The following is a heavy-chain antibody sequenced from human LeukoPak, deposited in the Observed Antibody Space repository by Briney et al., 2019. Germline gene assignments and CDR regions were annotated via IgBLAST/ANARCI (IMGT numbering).Heavy chain of an antibody. V-gene: IGHV4-59*01. CDR3: ARGQKYRNGYTVTELGSGYFDY. CDR1: SGSISSYY. Sequence: SETLSLTCSVSSGSISSYYWSRIRQPPGKGLEWIGYIYDSGRTSYNPSLKSRVTISVDTSKNHFSLTLSSVTAADTAVYYCARGQKYRNGYTVTELGSGYFDYWGQGTLVTVSS. J-gene: IGHJ4*02. CDR2: IYDSGRT. D-gene: IGHD5-18*01.